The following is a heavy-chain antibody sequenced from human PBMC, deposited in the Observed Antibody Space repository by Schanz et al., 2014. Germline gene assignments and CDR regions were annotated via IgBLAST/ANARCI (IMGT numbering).Heavy chain of an antibody. D-gene: IGHD2-8*01. CDR2: IYSRGGT. V-gene: IGHV3-66*01. CDR1: GFIFNDYY. CDR3: ASRSVYAPT. J-gene: IGHJ5*02. Sequence: VQLVESGGSVVQPGGSLRLSCAASGFIFNDYYMNWVRQAPGKGLECISIIYSRGGTFHADSVKGRFTISRDKSKNTLYLEMNSLRAEDTAVYYCASRSVYAPTWGQGILVTVSS.